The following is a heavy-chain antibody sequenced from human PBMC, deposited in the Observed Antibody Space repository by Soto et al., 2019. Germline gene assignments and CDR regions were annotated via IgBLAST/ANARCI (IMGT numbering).Heavy chain of an antibody. CDR2: IYYSGST. D-gene: IGHD3-3*01. Sequence: PSETLSLTCTVSGGSICSYYWSWIRQPPGKGLEWIGYIYYSGSTNYNPSLKSRVTISVDTSKNQFSLKLSSVTAADTAVYYCARHVFGDAEYYFDYWGQGTLVTVSS. J-gene: IGHJ4*02. V-gene: IGHV4-59*08. CDR1: GGSICSYY. CDR3: ARHVFGDAEYYFDY.